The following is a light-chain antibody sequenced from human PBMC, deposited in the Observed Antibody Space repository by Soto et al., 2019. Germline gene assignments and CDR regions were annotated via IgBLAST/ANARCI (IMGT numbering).Light chain of an antibody. J-gene: IGKJ1*01. CDR1: QSITTW. CDR3: QQYNDYWT. CDR2: DAS. Sequence: DIQMTQSPSTLSASVGDRVVITCRASQSITTWLAWYQQKPGKAPKLLIYDASSLESGVPSRFSGSGSGTEFTLTISSLQPDDFATYYCQQYNDYWTFGQGTKVKIK. V-gene: IGKV1-5*01.